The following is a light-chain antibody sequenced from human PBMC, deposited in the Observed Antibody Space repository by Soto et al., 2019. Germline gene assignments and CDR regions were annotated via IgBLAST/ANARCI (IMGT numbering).Light chain of an antibody. V-gene: IGLV2-14*01. CDR2: EVS. CDR1: SSDVGDYNY. Sequence: QSALAQPASVSGSAGQSITISCTGTSSDVGDYNYVSWYQQHPGKAPKLMIYEVSNRPSGVSNRFSGSKSGNTASLTISGLQAEDEADYYCSSYTSSSTLYVFGTGTKVTVL. J-gene: IGLJ1*01. CDR3: SSYTSSSTLYV.